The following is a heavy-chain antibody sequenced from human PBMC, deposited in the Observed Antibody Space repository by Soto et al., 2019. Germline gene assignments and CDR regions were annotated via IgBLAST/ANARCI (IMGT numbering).Heavy chain of an antibody. CDR2: ISWDGGST. J-gene: IGHJ2*01. Sequence: PGGSLRLSXAASGFTFDDYTMHWVRQAPGKGLEWVSLISWDGGSTYYADSVKGRFTISRDNSKNSLYLQMNSLRTEDTALYYCAKEPPRQAVAGTFGWYFDLWGRGTLVTVSS. CDR1: GFTFDDYT. V-gene: IGHV3-43*01. CDR3: AKEPPRQAVAGTFGWYFDL. D-gene: IGHD6-19*01.